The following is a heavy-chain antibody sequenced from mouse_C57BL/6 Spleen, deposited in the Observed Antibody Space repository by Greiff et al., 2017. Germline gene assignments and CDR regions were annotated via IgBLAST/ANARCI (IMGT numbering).Heavy chain of an antibody. J-gene: IGHJ2*01. CDR2: IDPANGNT. CDR3: AALYGSSFYYFDY. CDR1: GFNIKNTY. Sequence: VQLKESVAELVRPGASVKLSCTASGFNIKNTYMHWVKQRPEQGLEWIGRIDPANGNTKYAPKFQGKATITADTSSNTAYLQLSSLTSEDTAIYYCAALYGSSFYYFDYWGQGTTLTVSS. V-gene: IGHV14-3*01. D-gene: IGHD1-1*01.